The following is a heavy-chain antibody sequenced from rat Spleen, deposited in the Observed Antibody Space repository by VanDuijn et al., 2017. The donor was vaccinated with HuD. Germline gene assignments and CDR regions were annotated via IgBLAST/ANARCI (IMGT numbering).Heavy chain of an antibody. D-gene: IGHD5-1*01. CDR2: IINSGGST. V-gene: IGHV5-31*01. Sequence: QAPGKGLEWVASIINSGGSTYYPDSVKGRFTISRDNAQNTLYLQMNSLRSEDTATYYCTRDELGGWYFDFWGPGTMVTVSS. J-gene: IGHJ1*01. CDR3: TRDELGGWYFDF.